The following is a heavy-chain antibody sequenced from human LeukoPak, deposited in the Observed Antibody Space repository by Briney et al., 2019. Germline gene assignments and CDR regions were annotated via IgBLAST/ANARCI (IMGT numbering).Heavy chain of an antibody. CDR3: ARDSPRTGP. J-gene: IGHJ5*02. CDR2: IDGDGRIA. Sequence: GGSLRLSCAASGFTFSSYWMHWVRQVPGQGLVWVSHIDGDGRIAHYGDSVKGRFTISRDNAKNAVYLQMDSLRAEDTAVYYCARDSPRTGPWGQGILVIVSS. V-gene: IGHV3-74*01. CDR1: GFTFSSYW. D-gene: IGHD1-1*01.